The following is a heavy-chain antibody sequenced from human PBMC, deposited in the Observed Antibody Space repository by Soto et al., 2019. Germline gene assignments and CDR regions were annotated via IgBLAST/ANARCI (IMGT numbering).Heavy chain of an antibody. CDR2: ISGSGGST. CDR1: GFTFSSYA. CDR3: AKFHDYGDYGLGY. Sequence: EVQLLESGGGLVQPGGSLRLSCAASGFTFSSYAMSWVRQVPGKGLEWVSAISGSGGSTYYADSVKGRFTISRDNSKNTLYLQMNSLRAEDTAVYYCAKFHDYGDYGLGYWGQGTLVTVSS. D-gene: IGHD4-17*01. V-gene: IGHV3-23*01. J-gene: IGHJ4*02.